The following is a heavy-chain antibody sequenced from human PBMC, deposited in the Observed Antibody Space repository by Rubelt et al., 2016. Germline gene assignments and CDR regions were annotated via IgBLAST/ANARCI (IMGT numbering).Heavy chain of an antibody. Sequence: APGQGLEWMGWINTNTGNPTYAQGFTGRFVFSLDTSVSTAYLQISSLKAEDTAVYYCARVIFGDYESYYYYGMDVWGQGTTVTVSS. CDR2: INTNTGNP. D-gene: IGHD3-16*01. CDR3: ARVIFGDYESYYYYGMDV. V-gene: IGHV7-4-1*02. J-gene: IGHJ6*02.